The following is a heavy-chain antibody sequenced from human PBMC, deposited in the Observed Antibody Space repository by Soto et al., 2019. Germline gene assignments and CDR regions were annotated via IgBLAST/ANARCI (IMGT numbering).Heavy chain of an antibody. CDR2: IYWDDDK. J-gene: IGHJ4*02. Sequence: QITLKESGPTLVKPTQTLTLTCTFSGFSLSTSGVGVGWIRQPPGKALEWLALIYWDDDKRYSPSLKSRLTITKDTSKTQVVLTMTNMDPVDTATYYCASTLGYCSSTSCYYFDYWGQGTLVTVSS. V-gene: IGHV2-5*02. CDR3: ASTLGYCSSTSCYYFDY. CDR1: GFSLSTSGVG. D-gene: IGHD2-2*01.